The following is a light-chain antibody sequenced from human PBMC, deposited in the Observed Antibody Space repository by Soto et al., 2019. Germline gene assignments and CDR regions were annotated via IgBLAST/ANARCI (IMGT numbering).Light chain of an antibody. CDR2: DAS. CDR1: HHISDY. J-gene: IGKJ4*01. CDR3: LQYDTVPRL. V-gene: IGKV1-33*01. Sequence: DIQMTQSPSSLSASVGDRVTITCQASHHISDYLNWYQQKPGKAPLLLIYDASNLQTGVPVRFRGSGSGTHFTLTITSLQPEDAATYYCLQYDTVPRLFGGGTKVEIK.